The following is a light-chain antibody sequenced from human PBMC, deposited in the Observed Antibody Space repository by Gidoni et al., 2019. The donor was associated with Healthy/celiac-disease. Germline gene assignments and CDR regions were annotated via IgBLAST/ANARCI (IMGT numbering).Light chain of an antibody. V-gene: IGKV3-11*01. J-gene: IGKJ4*01. CDR3: QQRSNWPLT. Sequence: EIVLTHSPATLSLSPGERATLSCRASQSVSSYLAWYQQKPGQAPRLLIYDASNRATGIPARFSGSGSGTDFTLTISSLDPEDFAVYYCQQRSNWPLTFGGGTKVEI. CDR2: DAS. CDR1: QSVSSY.